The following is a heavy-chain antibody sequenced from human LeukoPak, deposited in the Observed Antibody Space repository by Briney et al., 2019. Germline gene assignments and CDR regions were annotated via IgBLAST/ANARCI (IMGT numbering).Heavy chain of an antibody. Sequence: ASVKVSCKASGYTFTSYDINWVRQAPGQGLEWMGWMNPNSGNTGYAQKFQGRVTMTRNTSISTAYMELSSLRSEDTAVYYCARGRPRTYYDFWSGYLDADYWGQGTLVTVSS. D-gene: IGHD3-3*01. J-gene: IGHJ4*02. V-gene: IGHV1-8*01. CDR1: GYTFTSYD. CDR2: MNPNSGNT. CDR3: ARGRPRTYYDFWSGYLDADY.